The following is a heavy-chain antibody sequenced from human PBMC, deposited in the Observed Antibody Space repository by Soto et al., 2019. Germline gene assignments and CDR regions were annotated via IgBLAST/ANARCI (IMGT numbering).Heavy chain of an antibody. CDR1: RFTFSNYA. V-gene: IGHV3-23*01. CDR3: AKVWTTFTFMDAFDI. J-gene: IGHJ3*02. D-gene: IGHD3-10*01. Sequence: EVQLLESGGGLVQPGGSLRLSCAASRFTFSNYAMSWVRQAPGKGLEWVSGTSAGGGSTYYADSVKGRFTISRDNSNNTLFLQMNNLRAEDTVVYYCAKVWTTFTFMDAFDIWGQGTMVTVSS. CDR2: TSAGGGST.